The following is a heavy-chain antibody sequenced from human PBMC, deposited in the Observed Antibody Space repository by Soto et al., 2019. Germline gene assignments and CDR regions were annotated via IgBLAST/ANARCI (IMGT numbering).Heavy chain of an antibody. CDR1: GFMFSKSW. V-gene: IGHV3-7*05. J-gene: IGHJ4*02. Sequence: GGSLRLSCAASGFMFSKSWMSWVRQAPGKGPEWVANIKEDGSEKDYVDSVKGRFSISRDNAKNSLYLQMNSLRAEDTAVYYCARNRNWGQGTLVTVSS. CDR3: ARNRN. CDR2: IKEDGSEK.